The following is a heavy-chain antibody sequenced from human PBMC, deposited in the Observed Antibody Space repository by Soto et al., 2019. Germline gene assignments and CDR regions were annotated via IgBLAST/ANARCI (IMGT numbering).Heavy chain of an antibody. CDR1: GGSISSDSYY. J-gene: IGHJ4*02. V-gene: IGHV4-39*07. Sequence: SETLSLTCTVSGGSISSDSYYWGWIRQSPEKGLEWIASISYSGSTYYNPTLKSRVTISVDTSKNQFSLKLSSVTAADTAVYYCARWPQLEPRFDYWGQGTLVTVSS. CDR2: ISYSGST. CDR3: ARWPQLEPRFDY. D-gene: IGHD1-1*01.